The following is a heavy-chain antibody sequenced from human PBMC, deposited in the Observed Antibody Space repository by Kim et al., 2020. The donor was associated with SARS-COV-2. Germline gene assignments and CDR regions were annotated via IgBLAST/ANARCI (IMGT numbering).Heavy chain of an antibody. J-gene: IGHJ3*02. CDR3: TRGAVSGNDALGI. D-gene: IGHD6-19*01. CDR1: GFTLTKYG. V-gene: IGHV3-30*03. CDR2: VSYDGGVK. Sequence: GGSLRLSCKASGFTLTKYGMHWVRQAPGTGLEWVAFVSYDGGVKYYGETVKGRFTISRDTSKNTLFLQMDSLRAGDTAVYYCTRGAVSGNDALGIWGQGSLVTVSS.